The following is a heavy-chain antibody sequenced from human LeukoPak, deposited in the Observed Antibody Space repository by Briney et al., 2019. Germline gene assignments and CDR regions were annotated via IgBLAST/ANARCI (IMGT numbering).Heavy chain of an antibody. Sequence: SETLSLTCTVSGGSISSYYWSWIRQPPGKGLEWIGYIYYSGSTYYNPSLKSRVTISVDTSKNQFSLKLSSVTAADTAVYYCASARGNMVWGVGYFQHWGQGTLVTVSS. D-gene: IGHD3-10*01. J-gene: IGHJ1*01. CDR1: GGSISSYY. CDR3: ASARGNMVWGVGYFQH. CDR2: IYYSGST. V-gene: IGHV4-59*12.